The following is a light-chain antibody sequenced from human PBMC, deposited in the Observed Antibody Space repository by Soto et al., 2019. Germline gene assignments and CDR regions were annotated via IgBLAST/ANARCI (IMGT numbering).Light chain of an antibody. V-gene: IGKV2D-29*01. CDR2: EVS. CDR3: MQSVQLPIT. CDR1: ESVLLGDGKTY. J-gene: IGKJ5*01. Sequence: DDVMTQTLHSLSVTPGEPASSSCNSCESVLLGDGKTYLYWYLQKSGQPPQLLIYEVSNRFSGVPDRCSASGSGTDFTLKISRVEAEDVGVYYCMQSVQLPITFGQGTRLEIK.